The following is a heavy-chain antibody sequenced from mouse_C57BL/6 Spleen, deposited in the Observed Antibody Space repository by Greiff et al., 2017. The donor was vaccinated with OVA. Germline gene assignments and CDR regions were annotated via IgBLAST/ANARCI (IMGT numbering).Heavy chain of an antibody. Sequence: EVKLMESGAELVRPGASVKLSCTASGFNIKDDYMHWVKQRPEQGLEWIGWIDPENGDTAYASKFQGKATITADTSSNTAYLQRSSLTSEDTAVYYCTTTVVATRYFDVWGTGTTVTVSS. CDR3: TTTVVATRYFDV. CDR2: IDPENGDT. CDR1: GFNIKDDY. V-gene: IGHV14-4*01. J-gene: IGHJ1*03. D-gene: IGHD1-1*01.